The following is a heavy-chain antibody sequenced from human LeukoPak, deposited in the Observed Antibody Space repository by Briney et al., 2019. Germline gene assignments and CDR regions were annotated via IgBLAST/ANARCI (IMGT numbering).Heavy chain of an antibody. D-gene: IGHD1-26*01. CDR1: GGSISTYY. J-gene: IGHJ4*02. CDR2: INYSGNT. V-gene: IGHV4-59*08. Sequence: SETLSLTCTVSGGSISTYYWSWIRQPPGKGLEGIGYINYSGNTKYNPSLKGRLTISVDTSKKQFSLKLRSVTAADPAVYYCARHSGRYYDFDYWGQGTLVTVSS. CDR3: ARHSGRYYDFDY.